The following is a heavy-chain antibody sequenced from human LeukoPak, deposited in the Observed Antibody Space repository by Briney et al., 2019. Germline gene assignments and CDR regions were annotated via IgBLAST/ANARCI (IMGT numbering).Heavy chain of an antibody. CDR2: IYPGDSDT. J-gene: IGHJ4*02. Sequence: GESLKISCKGSGYNFAIYWIGWVRQMPGKGLEWMGIIYPGDSDTRYSPSFQGQVTISADKSISTASLQWSSLKASDTAIYYCARLGNPPLAYWGQGTLVTVSS. CDR1: GYNFAIYW. V-gene: IGHV5-51*01. D-gene: IGHD4-23*01. CDR3: ARLGNPPLAY.